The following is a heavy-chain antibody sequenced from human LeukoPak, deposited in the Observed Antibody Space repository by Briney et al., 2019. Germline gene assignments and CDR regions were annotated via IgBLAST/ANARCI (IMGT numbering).Heavy chain of an antibody. CDR1: GFTFSSYA. CDR2: ISGSGGST. D-gene: IGHD2-2*01. J-gene: IGHJ4*02. V-gene: IGHV3-23*01. Sequence: GGSLRLSCAASGFTFSSYAMSWVRQAPGKELEWVSAISGSGGSTYYADSVKGRFTISRDNSKNTLYLQMNSLRAEDTAVYYCARRRKELLSYRGRYFDYWGQGTLVTVSS. CDR3: ARRRKELLSYRGRYFDY.